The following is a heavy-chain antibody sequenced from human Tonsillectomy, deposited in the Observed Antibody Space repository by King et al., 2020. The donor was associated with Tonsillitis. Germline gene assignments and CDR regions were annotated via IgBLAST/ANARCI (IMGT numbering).Heavy chain of an antibody. D-gene: IGHD5-12*01. J-gene: IGHJ4*02. Sequence: VQLVESGAEVKKPGASVKVSCKASGYIFTSYGISWVRQAPGQGLEWMGWISVYNGNTNYAQKLQGRVTMTIDTSASTAYMELRSLRFDDTAVYYCAREEWRRWADYWGQGTLVTVSS. CDR3: AREEWRRWADY. CDR2: ISVYNGNT. V-gene: IGHV1-18*01. CDR1: GYIFTSYG.